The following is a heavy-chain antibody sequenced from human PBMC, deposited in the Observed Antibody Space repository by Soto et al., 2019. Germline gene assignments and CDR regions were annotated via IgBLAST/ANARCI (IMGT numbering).Heavy chain of an antibody. Sequence: GGSLRLSCAASGFTFSSYSMNWVRQAPGKGLEWVSAISGSGGSTYYADSVKGRFTISRDNSKNTLYLQMNSLRAEDTAVYYCAKFSSGWYEDDYFDYWGQGTLVTVSS. V-gene: IGHV3-23*01. CDR2: ISGSGGST. CDR1: GFTFSSYS. CDR3: AKFSSGWYEDDYFDY. J-gene: IGHJ4*02. D-gene: IGHD6-19*01.